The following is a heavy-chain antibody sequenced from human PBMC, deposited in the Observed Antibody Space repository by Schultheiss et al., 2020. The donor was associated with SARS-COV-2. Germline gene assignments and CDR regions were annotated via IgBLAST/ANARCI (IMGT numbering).Heavy chain of an antibody. V-gene: IGHV4-59*01. CDR1: GGSISSYY. CDR2: IYYSGST. D-gene: IGHD1-7*01. J-gene: IGHJ4*02. CDR3: AREPGTGWQVFDY. Sequence: SETLSLTCTVSGGSISSYYWSWIRQPSGKGLEWIGYIYYSGSTFYNPSLKSRVTISVDTPKNQFSLKLSSVTAADTAVYYCAREPGTGWQVFDYWGQGTLVTVSS.